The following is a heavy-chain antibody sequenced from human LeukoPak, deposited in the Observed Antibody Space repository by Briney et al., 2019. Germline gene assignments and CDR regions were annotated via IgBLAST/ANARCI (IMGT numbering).Heavy chain of an antibody. V-gene: IGHV4-59*12. J-gene: IGHJ4*02. Sequence: SETLSLTCTVSGGAISSYYWSWIRQPPGKGLEWIGYIYYSGSTNYNPSLKSRVTISLDTSKNQFSLKLTSVTAADTAVYFCARDLSGSLYFDYWGQGVLVTVSS. D-gene: IGHD3-10*01. CDR2: IYYSGST. CDR1: GGAISSYY. CDR3: ARDLSGSLYFDY.